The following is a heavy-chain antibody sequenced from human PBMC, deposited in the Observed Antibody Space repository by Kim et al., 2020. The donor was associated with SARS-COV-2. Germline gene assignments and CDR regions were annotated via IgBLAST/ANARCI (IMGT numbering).Heavy chain of an antibody. CDR3: ARDSGSCYREENHDFDL. V-gene: IGHV4-31*02. Sequence: LKSRITISVDTSKNQFSLRLSSVTAADTAVYYCARDSGSCYREENHDFDLWGRGTLVTVSS. J-gene: IGHJ2*01. D-gene: IGHD2-15*01.